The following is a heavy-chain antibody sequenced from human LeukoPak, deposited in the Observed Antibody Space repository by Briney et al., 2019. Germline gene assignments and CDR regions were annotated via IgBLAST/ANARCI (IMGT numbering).Heavy chain of an antibody. CDR2: IYTSGST. CDR1: GGSISSYY. J-gene: IGHJ5*02. V-gene: IGHV4-4*07. CDR3: ARGVAVAGLNWFDH. D-gene: IGHD6-19*01. Sequence: SETLSLTCTVSGGSISSYYWSWLRQPAGKGLEWIGRIYTSGSTNYNPSLKSRVTMSVDTSKNQFSLKLSSVTAADTAVYYCARGVAVAGLNWFDHWGQGTLVTVSS.